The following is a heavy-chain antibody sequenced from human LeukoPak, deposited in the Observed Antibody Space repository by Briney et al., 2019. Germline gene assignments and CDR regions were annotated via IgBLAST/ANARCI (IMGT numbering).Heavy chain of an antibody. V-gene: IGHV3-33*01. D-gene: IGHD5-12*01. CDR3: ASHGGL. J-gene: IGHJ4*02. CDR2: IWYDGTNE. Sequence: GGSLRLSCVASGFSFSSYGMHWVRQPPGKWLEWVAVIWYDGTNENYADSVKGRFTISRDNFKNTLYLQMNNLRAEETAVFYCASHGGLWGQGTLVTVSS. CDR1: GFSFSSYG.